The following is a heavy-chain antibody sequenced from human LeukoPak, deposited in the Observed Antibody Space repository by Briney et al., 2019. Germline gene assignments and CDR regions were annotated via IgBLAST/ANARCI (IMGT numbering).Heavy chain of an antibody. Sequence: PGGSLRLSCAVSGFTFSTYTMNWVRQAPGKGLEWVSSISSSSNYIYYADSVKGRFTISRDNGKSSLYLQMNSLRADDTAVYYCTRADTSGWFFDSWGQGTLVAVSS. D-gene: IGHD6-13*01. CDR1: GFTFSTYT. CDR2: ISSSSNYI. J-gene: IGHJ4*02. CDR3: TRADTSGWFFDS. V-gene: IGHV3-21*01.